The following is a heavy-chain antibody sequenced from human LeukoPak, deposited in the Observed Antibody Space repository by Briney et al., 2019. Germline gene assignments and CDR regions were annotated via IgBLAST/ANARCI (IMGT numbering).Heavy chain of an antibody. D-gene: IGHD2-15*01. V-gene: IGHV3-30*18. CDR1: GFTFSSYG. Sequence: GGSLRLSCAASGFTFSSYGMHWVRQAPGKGLEWVAVISYDGSNKYYADSVKGRFTISRDNSKNTLYLQMNSLRAEDTAVYYCAKDGDDIVVVVAAINYYMDVWGKGTTVTVSS. CDR2: ISYDGSNK. J-gene: IGHJ6*03. CDR3: AKDGDDIVVVVAAINYYMDV.